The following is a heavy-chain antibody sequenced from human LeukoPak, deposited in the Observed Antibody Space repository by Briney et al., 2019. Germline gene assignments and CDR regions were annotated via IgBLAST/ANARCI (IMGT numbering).Heavy chain of an antibody. CDR3: EKDRRLAAFDH. V-gene: IGHV3-23*01. CDR1: GFTFSSYG. CDR2: ITGRGEHI. D-gene: IGHD6-25*01. Sequence: GGPLRLSCTASGFTFSSYGMKWVRPPPGKGLEWVSVITGRGEHIFYAGSVKGRFTISRDNSKNTLYLQMNSRSAEETAVYSCEKDRRLAAFDHGAQGTLLSVSS. J-gene: IGHJ4*02.